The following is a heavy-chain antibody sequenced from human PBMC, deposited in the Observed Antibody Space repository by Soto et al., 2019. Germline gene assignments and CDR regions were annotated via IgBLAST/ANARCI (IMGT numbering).Heavy chain of an antibody. D-gene: IGHD3-9*01. CDR3: ARTSHYDILAPFDP. CDR2: IYSGGST. J-gene: IGHJ5*02. V-gene: IGHV3-66*01. Sequence: PGGSLRLSCAASGFTVSSNYMSWVRQAPGKGLEWVSVIYSGGSTYYADSVKGRFTISRDNSKNTLYLQMNSLRAEDTAVYYCARTSHYDILAPFDPWGQGTLVTVS. CDR1: GFTVSSNY.